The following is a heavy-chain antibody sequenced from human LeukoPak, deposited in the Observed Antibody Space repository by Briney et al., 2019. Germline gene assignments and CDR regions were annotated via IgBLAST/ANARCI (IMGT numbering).Heavy chain of an antibody. CDR2: INPSGGST. J-gene: IGHJ5*02. Sequence: ASVKVSCKASGYAFTSYGISCVRQTPGQGLEWMGIINPSGGSTSYAQKFQGRVTMTRDMSTSTVYMELSSLRSEDTAVYYCARDGENWFDPWGQGTLVTVSS. CDR1: GYAFTSYG. CDR3: ARDGENWFDP. V-gene: IGHV1-46*01.